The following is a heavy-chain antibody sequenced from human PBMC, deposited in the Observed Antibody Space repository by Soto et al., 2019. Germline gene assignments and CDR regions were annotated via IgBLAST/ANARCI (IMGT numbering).Heavy chain of an antibody. Sequence: SVKVSCKASGDTFNSYAISWVRRAPGQGLEWMGGIIPIFHTANYAQKFQGRVTMTADESARTAYMELSGLRSEDTAVYYCATVGYCIKTRCLFDYYHHAMDVWGQGTTVTVSS. J-gene: IGHJ6*02. D-gene: IGHD2-8*01. CDR2: IIPIFHTA. V-gene: IGHV1-69*13. CDR3: ATVGYCIKTRCLFDYYHHAMDV. CDR1: GDTFNSYA.